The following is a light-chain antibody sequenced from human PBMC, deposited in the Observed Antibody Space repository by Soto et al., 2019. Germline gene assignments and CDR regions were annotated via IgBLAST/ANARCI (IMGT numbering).Light chain of an antibody. V-gene: IGKV3-20*01. CDR1: QSVSSNY. J-gene: IGKJ2*01. CDR3: QRYGSSPNT. CDR2: GAS. Sequence: EIVLTQSPGTLSLSPGERATLSCRASQSVSSNYLAWYQQKFGQAPRLLIYGASSRATGIPDRFSGSGSGTDFTLTISRLEPEDLAVYYCQRYGSSPNTFGQGTKLEIK.